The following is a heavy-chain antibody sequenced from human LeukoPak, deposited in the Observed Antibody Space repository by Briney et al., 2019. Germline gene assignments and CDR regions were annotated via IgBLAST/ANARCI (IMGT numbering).Heavy chain of an antibody. CDR1: GYSFTTYR. J-gene: IGHJ4*02. CDR2: VSPGDSDT. Sequence: GKSLKISCKGSGYSFTTYRIGWVRQMPGKGLEWMGVVSPGDSDTRYSPSFQGQVTISADKSISTAYLQWSSLKASDTAMYYCARHLDDSSGYYYRTMYYFDYWGQGTLVTVSS. CDR3: ARHLDDSSGYYYRTMYYFDY. D-gene: IGHD3-22*01. V-gene: IGHV5-51*01.